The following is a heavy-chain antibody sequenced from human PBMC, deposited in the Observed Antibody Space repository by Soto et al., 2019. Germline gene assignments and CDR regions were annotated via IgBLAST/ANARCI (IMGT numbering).Heavy chain of an antibody. CDR1: GGTFSSYA. J-gene: IGHJ6*02. D-gene: IGHD6-6*01. V-gene: IGHV1-69*01. Sequence: QVQLVQSGAEVKKPGSSVKVSCTASGGTFSSYAISWVRQAPGQGLEWMGGIIPIFGTANYAQKFQGRVTITANESTSTVYMELSSLRSEDTAVYYCARDTPQYSSSSGVLSGAYYYYGMDVWGQGTTVTVSS. CDR3: ARDTPQYSSSSGVLSGAYYYYGMDV. CDR2: IIPIFGTA.